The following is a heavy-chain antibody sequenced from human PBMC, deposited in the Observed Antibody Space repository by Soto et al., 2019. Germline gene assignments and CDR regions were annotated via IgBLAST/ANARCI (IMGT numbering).Heavy chain of an antibody. CDR3: ARYCSSTSCYGLTRGGYYYYGMDV. V-gene: IGHV5-10-1*01. CDR2: IDPSDSYT. J-gene: IGHJ6*02. D-gene: IGHD2-2*01. Sequence: GESLKISCXGSGYSFTSYWISWVRQMPGKGLEWMGRIDPSDSYTNYSPSFQGHVTISADKSISTAYLQWSSLKASDTAMYYCARYCSSTSCYGLTRGGYYYYGMDVWGQGTTVTVSS. CDR1: GYSFTSYW.